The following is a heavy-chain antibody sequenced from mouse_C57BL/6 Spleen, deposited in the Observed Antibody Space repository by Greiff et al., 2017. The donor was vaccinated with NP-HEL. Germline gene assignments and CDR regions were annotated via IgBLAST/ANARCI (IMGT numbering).Heavy chain of an antibody. CDR3: ATYDFIYAMDY. Sequence: VQLQQSGAELVKPGASVKLSCKASGYTFTSYWMHWVKQRPGQGLEWIGMIHPNSGSTNYNEKFKSKATLTVDKSSSTAYMQLSSLTSEDSAVYYCATYDFIYAMDYWGQGTSVTVSS. V-gene: IGHV1-64*01. J-gene: IGHJ4*01. D-gene: IGHD2-4*01. CDR2: IHPNSGST. CDR1: GYTFTSYW.